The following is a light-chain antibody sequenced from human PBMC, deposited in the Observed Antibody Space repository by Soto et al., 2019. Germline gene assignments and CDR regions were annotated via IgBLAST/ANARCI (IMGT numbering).Light chain of an antibody. J-gene: IGKJ4*01. Sequence: EIVLTQSPGTLSLSPGERATLSCRASQSVSSSYLAWYQQKPGQAPRLLIYRTSNRATGIPDRFSGSGSGTDFTLTISSLQSEDFAVYYCQQYSTWPPVLTFGGGTKVEIK. V-gene: IGKV3-20*01. CDR2: RTS. CDR1: QSVSSSY. CDR3: QQYSTWPPVLT.